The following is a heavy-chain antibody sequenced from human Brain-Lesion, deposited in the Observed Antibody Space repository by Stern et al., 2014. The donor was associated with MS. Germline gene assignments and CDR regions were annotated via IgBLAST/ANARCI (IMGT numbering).Heavy chain of an antibody. CDR1: GDSISSGGYY. CDR3: ARVAALAMPLQYNWFDP. D-gene: IGHD2-2*01. J-gene: IGHJ5*02. Sequence: VQLVESGPGLVKPSQTLSLTCSVSGDSISSGGYYWSWIRQHPGKALQWIGNIHYSGNTYYNPSLKSLVTISVDMSKNQFSLNLNSVTAADTAVYFCARVAALAMPLQYNWFDPWGQGILVTVSS. V-gene: IGHV4-31*01. CDR2: IHYSGNT.